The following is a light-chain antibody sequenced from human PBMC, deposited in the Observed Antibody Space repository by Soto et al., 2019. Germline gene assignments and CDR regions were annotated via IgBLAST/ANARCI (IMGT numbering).Light chain of an antibody. CDR3: SSYTTSNTRQIV. Sequence: CALTQPASVSASPGQANTISCTGTSRYVGGYTYVSWYQQHPCKAPKCIIYDVSNRPSGVSNRFSGSKSGNTASLTISGLQAEDEADYYCSSYTTSNTRQIVFGTGTKVTVL. V-gene: IGLV2-14*01. CDR1: SRYVGGYTY. J-gene: IGLJ1*01. CDR2: DVS.